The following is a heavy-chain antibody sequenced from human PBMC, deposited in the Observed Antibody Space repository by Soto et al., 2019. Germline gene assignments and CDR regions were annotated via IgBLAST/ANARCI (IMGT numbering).Heavy chain of an antibody. CDR1: SGPFSGYY. CDR3: AISYITNDAFDI. J-gene: IGHJ3*02. V-gene: IGHV4-34*01. CDR2: ISHSGST. D-gene: IGHD2-21*01. Sequence: QVQLQQWGAGLLKPSETLSLTCAVSSGPFSGYYWSWIRQSPGKGLAWIGEISHSGSTNYNPSLKSRVTISVDTSKNQFSLKLSSVTAADTAVYYCAISYITNDAFDIWGQGTLVTVSS.